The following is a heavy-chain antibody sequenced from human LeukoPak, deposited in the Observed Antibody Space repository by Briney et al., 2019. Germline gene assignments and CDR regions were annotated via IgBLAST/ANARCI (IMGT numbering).Heavy chain of an antibody. D-gene: IGHD6-19*01. CDR2: IHYSGST. CDR3: ASSYSSTGWYYFDY. CDR1: GGSISSYY. V-gene: IGHV4-59*01. J-gene: IGHJ4*02. Sequence: SETLSLTCTVSGGSISSYYWSWIRQPPGKGLEWIGYIHYSGSTNYNPSLESRVTISGDTSKNQFSLNLTSVTAADTAVYYCASSYSSTGWYYFDYWGQGTLVTVSS.